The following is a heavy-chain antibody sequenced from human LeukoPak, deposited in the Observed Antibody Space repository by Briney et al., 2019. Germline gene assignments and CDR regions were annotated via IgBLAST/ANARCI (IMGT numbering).Heavy chain of an antibody. V-gene: IGHV1-69*13. CDR3: ATGSDLLDY. D-gene: IGHD3-3*01. J-gene: IGHJ4*02. CDR2: IIPIFGTA. CDR1: GGTFSSYA. Sequence: GASVKVSCKASGGTFSSYAISWVRQAPGQGLEWMGGIIPIFGTANYAQKFHGRVAITADESTSTAYMELSSLSSEDTAVYYCATGSDLLDYWGQGTLVTVSS.